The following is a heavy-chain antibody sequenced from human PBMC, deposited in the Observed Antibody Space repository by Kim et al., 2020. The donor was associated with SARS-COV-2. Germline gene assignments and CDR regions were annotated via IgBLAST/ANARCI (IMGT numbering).Heavy chain of an antibody. Sequence: GGSLRLSCAASGFTFSDYYMSWIRQAPGKGLEWLSHISSGGTTIDYADSVKGRFTVSRDNAKDSLYLQMNSLRAEDTAVYYCARDSHGAPPWGQGTLVIVSS. V-gene: IGHV3-11*04. CDR1: GFTFSDYY. CDR3: ARDSHGAPP. D-gene: IGHD4-17*01. J-gene: IGHJ5*02. CDR2: ISSGGTTI.